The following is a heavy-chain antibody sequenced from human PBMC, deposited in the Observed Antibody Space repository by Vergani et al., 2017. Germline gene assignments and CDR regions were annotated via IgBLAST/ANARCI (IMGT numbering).Heavy chain of an antibody. CDR3: ARLEIVAEMATPISAFDI. J-gene: IGHJ3*02. Sequence: QVQLQESGPGLVKPSQTLSLTCTVSGASINNDFYYWHWIRQPAGKGLEWIGRIYVSGITDYNSSLQSRVSMSVDTSKNQFSLTLTSVTAADTAVYYCARLEIVAEMATPISAFDIWGQGTMVTVSS. V-gene: IGHV4-61*02. CDR2: IYVSGIT. CDR1: GASINNDFYY. D-gene: IGHD5-24*01.